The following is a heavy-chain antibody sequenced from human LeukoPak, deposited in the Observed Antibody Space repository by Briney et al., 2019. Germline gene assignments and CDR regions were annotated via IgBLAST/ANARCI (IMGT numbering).Heavy chain of an antibody. Sequence: GGSLRLSCAASGFTFSSYGFHWVRQAPGKGLEWVAVIWYDGSNIHYAESVKGRFTISRDNSRDTLYLHMNSLRPEDTAVYYRARDFYTGMFDYWGQGTLVTVSS. J-gene: IGHJ4*02. CDR1: GFTFSSYG. CDR2: IWYDGSNI. CDR3: ARDFYTGMFDY. V-gene: IGHV3-33*01. D-gene: IGHD3-10*02.